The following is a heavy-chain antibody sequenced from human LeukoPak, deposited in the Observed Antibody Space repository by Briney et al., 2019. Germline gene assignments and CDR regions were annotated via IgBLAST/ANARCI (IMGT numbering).Heavy chain of an antibody. CDR2: IYYSGST. CDR3: AKSRLNDFWSGYPRTFDY. CDR1: GGSISSSSYY. D-gene: IGHD3-3*01. J-gene: IGHJ4*02. Sequence: SQTLSLTCTVSGGSISSSSYYWGWIRQPPGKGLEWIGSIYYSGSTYYNPSLKSRVTISVDTSKNQFSLKLSSVAAADTAVYYCAKSRLNDFWSGYPRTFDYWGQGTLVTVSS. V-gene: IGHV4-39*01.